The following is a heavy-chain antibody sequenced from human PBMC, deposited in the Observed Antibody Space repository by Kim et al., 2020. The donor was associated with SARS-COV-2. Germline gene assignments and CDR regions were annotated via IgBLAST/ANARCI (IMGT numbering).Heavy chain of an antibody. J-gene: IGHJ4*02. CDR3: AREGLWGSNGALGY. D-gene: IGHD2-8*01. Sequence: GGSLRLSCTASGFTFSSYGMHWVRQAPGKGLEWEAVIWYDGSNKYYADSVKGRFTISRDNSKNTLYLQMNSLRAEDTAVYYCAREGLWGSNGALGYWGQGTLVTVSS. CDR1: GFTFSSYG. V-gene: IGHV3-33*01. CDR2: IWYDGSNK.